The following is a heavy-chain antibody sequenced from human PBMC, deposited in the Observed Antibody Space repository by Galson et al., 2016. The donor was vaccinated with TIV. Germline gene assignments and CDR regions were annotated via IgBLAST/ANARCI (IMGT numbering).Heavy chain of an antibody. CDR3: STPPHCGGDCWHYYYEAVDV. D-gene: IGHD2-21*02. Sequence: GSLRLSCAASGFTLSNAWMSWVRQAPGKGLEWVGRIKSKNDGGTADYAAPVKGRFFISRDDSTNTLSLEMNGLKTEDAGVYYCSTPPHCGGDCWHYYYEAVDVWGQGTTVTVS. J-gene: IGHJ6*02. V-gene: IGHV3-15*01. CDR2: IKSKNDGGTA. CDR1: GFTLSNAW.